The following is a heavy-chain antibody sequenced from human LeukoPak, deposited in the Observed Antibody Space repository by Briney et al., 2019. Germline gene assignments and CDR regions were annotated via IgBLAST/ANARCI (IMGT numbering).Heavy chain of an antibody. CDR2: IRGDGNT. CDR3: ARLVGVSPLDF. Sequence: GESLRLSCAASGFTFSSYSMYWVHQTPRKGLEWVSEIRGDGNTYYADSVKGRFAISRDNSKNTLFLQMHSLRVEDTAIYYCARLVGVSPLDFWGRGTLVTVSS. J-gene: IGHJ4*02. D-gene: IGHD3-16*01. V-gene: IGHV3-23*01. CDR1: GFTFSSYS.